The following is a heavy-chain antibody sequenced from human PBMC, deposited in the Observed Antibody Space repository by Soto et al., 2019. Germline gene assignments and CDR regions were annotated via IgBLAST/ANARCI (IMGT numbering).Heavy chain of an antibody. D-gene: IGHD3-22*01. Sequence: SETLSLTCTVSGGSISSYSWTWIRQPPGKELEWIGYIYSSGSTNYNPSLKSRVTISVDTSKNQFSLKLTSVTAADTAVYYCASDRSFFDTHGYYEANYGMDVWGQGTTVTVSS. CDR3: ASDRSFFDTHGYYEANYGMDV. V-gene: IGHV4-59*01. J-gene: IGHJ6*02. CDR1: GGSISSYS. CDR2: IYSSGST.